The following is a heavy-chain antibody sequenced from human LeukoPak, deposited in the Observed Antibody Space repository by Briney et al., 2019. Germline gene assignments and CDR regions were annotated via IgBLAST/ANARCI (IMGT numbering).Heavy chain of an antibody. J-gene: IGHJ4*02. CDR2: ISDSGGSA. CDR3: AKVSVVITGRYYFDY. D-gene: IGHD3-22*01. Sequence: GGSLRLSCAASGFTFSSYAMSWVRQAPGKGLEWVSTISDSGGSAYYADSVKGRFTISRDNSKYTLYLQMNSLRAEDTAVYYCAKVSVVITGRYYFDYWGQGTLVTVSS. V-gene: IGHV3-23*01. CDR1: GFTFSSYA.